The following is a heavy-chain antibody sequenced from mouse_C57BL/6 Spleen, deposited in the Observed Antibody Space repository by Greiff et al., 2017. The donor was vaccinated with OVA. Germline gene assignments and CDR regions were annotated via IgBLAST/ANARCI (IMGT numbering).Heavy chain of an antibody. J-gene: IGHJ3*01. CDR1: GYTFTSYW. Sequence: QVQLQQPGAELVKPGASVKLSCKASGYTFTSYWMQWVKQRPGQGLEWIGEIDPSDSYTNYNQKFKGKATLTVDTSSSTAYMQLSSLTSEDSAVYYGARSGSSYEAWFAYWGKGTLVTVSA. CDR3: ARSGSSYEAWFAY. CDR2: IDPSDSYT. V-gene: IGHV1-50*01. D-gene: IGHD1-1*01.